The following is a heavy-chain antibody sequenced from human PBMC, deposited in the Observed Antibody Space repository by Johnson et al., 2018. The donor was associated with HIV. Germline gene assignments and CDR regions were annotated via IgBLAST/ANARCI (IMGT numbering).Heavy chain of an antibody. Sequence: VQLVESGGGLVQPGGSLRLSCAASGFTFSSYAMSWVRQAPGKGLEWVSGISWNSGSTYYADSVKGRFTISRDNSKNTLNLQMNSLRAEDTAVYYCARELATMCAFDIWGQGTMVTVSS. J-gene: IGHJ3*02. CDR3: ARELATMCAFDI. D-gene: IGHD5-12*01. CDR2: ISWNSGST. V-gene: IGHV3-23*04. CDR1: GFTFSSYA.